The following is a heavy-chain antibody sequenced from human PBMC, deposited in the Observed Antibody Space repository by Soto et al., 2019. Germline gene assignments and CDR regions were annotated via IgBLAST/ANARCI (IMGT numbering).Heavy chain of an antibody. CDR2: ISWNSGSI. V-gene: IGHV3-9*01. CDR3: AKDWGPGGYQLLYASFDY. Sequence: GGSLRLSCAASGFTFDDYAMHWVRQAPGKGLEWVSGISWNSGSIGYADSVKGRFTISRDNAKNSLYLQMNSLRAEDTALYYCAKDWGPGGYQLLYASFDYWGQGTLVTVSS. J-gene: IGHJ4*02. CDR1: GFTFDDYA. D-gene: IGHD2-2*02.